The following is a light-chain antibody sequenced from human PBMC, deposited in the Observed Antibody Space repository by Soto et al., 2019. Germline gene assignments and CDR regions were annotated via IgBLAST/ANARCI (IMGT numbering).Light chain of an antibody. CDR3: QHYNNWPPWT. V-gene: IGKV3-15*01. J-gene: IGKJ1*01. CDR2: GAS. CDR1: QRISSN. Sequence: EIVLTQSPGTLSLSPGERATLSCRASQRISSNLAWYQQRPGQAPRLLIYGASTRAPGIPARFSGSGSETEFTLTISSLQSEDFAVYYCQHYNNWPPWTFGQGTKVEIK.